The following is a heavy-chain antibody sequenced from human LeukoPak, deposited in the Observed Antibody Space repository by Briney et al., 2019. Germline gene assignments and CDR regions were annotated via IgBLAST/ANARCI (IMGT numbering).Heavy chain of an antibody. V-gene: IGHV5-51*01. D-gene: IGHD2-2*01. CDR1: GYSFTSYW. Sequence: GESLKISCKGSGYSFTSYWIGWVRQMPGKGLEWMGIIYPGDSDTRYSPSFQGQVTISADKSISTAYLQWSSLKASDTAMYYCARLGDCSSTSCYFEHDWGMDVWGQGTTVTVSS. J-gene: IGHJ6*01. CDR3: ARLGDCSSTSCYFEHDWGMDV. CDR2: IYPGDSDT.